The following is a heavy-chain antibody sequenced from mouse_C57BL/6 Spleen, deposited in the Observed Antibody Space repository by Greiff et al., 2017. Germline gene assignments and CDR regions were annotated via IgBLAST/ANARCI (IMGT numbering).Heavy chain of an antibody. CDR1: GFTFSDYG. CDR2: ISSGSSTI. V-gene: IGHV5-17*01. D-gene: IGHD1-1*01. Sequence: EVRLVESGGGLVKPGGSLKLSCAASGFTFSDYGMHWVRQAPEKGLGWVAYISSGSSTIYYADTVKGRFTSSRENAKNTLFLQMTSLRSEDTAMYSCACADLLLRSYYYAMECWGQGTSVTVSS. CDR3: ACADLLLRSYYYAMEC. J-gene: IGHJ4*01.